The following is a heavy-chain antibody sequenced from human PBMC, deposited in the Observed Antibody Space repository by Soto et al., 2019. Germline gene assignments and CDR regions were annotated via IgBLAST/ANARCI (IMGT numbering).Heavy chain of an antibody. CDR2: IIPIFGTA. CDR1: GGTFSSYA. V-gene: IGHV1-69*13. D-gene: IGHD2-2*02. Sequence: SVEVSCRASGGTFSSYAISWVRQAPGQGLEWMGGIIPIFGTANYAQKFQGRVTITADESTSTAYMELSSLRSEDTAVYYCARVLGYCSSTSCYMGGDYYYGMDVWGQGITVTVSS. CDR3: ARVLGYCSSTSCYMGGDYYYGMDV. J-gene: IGHJ6*02.